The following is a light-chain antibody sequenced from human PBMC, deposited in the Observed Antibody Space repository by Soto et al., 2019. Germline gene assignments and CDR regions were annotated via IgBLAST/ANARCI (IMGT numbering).Light chain of an antibody. CDR3: QQHNTWPPIT. Sequence: EIELTQSPATLSLSPGERATLSCRASQNVEGYLAWYQQKPGQAPRLLIYDASSRATGIPASFSGSGSGTDVTLTISRLEPEFFAVYYCQQHNTWPPITFGQGTRLEI. J-gene: IGKJ5*01. CDR2: DAS. CDR1: QNVEGY. V-gene: IGKV3-11*01.